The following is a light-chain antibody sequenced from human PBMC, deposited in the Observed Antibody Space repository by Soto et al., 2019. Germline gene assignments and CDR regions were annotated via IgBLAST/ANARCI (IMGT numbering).Light chain of an antibody. Sequence: EIVLTQSPATLSLSPGERATLSCMASQSVSSYLAWYQQKPGQAPRLLSYDASNRATGIPARFSGIASGTDFTLTISSLEPDDFGVYYWQKRSAWPYTFGGRTKVQIK. V-gene: IGKV3-11*01. CDR2: DAS. J-gene: IGKJ4*02. CDR3: QKRSAWPYT. CDR1: QSVSSY.